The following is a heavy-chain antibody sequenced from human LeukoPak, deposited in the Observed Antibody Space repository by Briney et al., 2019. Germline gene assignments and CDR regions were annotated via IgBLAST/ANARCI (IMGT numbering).Heavy chain of an antibody. V-gene: IGHV4-30-4*02. CDR3: ARWGGGYYYDSSGPFDY. CDR1: GGSISSGDYY. CDR2: IYYSGST. D-gene: IGHD3-22*01. J-gene: IGHJ4*02. Sequence: PSETLSLTCTVSGGSISSGDYYWSWIRQPPGKGLEWIGYIYYSGSTYYNPSLKSRVTISVDTSKNQFSLKLSSVTAADTAVYYCARWGGGYYYDSSGPFDYWGQGTLVTVSS.